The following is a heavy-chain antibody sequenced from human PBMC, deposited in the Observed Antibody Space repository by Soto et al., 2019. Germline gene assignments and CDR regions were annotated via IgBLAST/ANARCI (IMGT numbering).Heavy chain of an antibody. D-gene: IGHD6-19*01. CDR2: IWYDGSNK. CDR1: GFTFSSYG. J-gene: IGHJ4*02. Sequence: QVQLVESGGGVVQPGRSLRLSCAPSGFTFSSYGMHWVRQAPGKGLEWVALIWYDGSNKYYADSVKGRFTISRDNSKNTLYLQMNSLRAEDTAVYFCARGLLAGSIDFWGQGTLVTVSS. V-gene: IGHV3-33*01. CDR3: ARGLLAGSIDF.